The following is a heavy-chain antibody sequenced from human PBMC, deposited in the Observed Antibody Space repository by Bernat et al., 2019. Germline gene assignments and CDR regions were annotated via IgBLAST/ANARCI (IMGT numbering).Heavy chain of an antibody. CDR3: ATTCRGSSSEFDQ. CDR1: GYSFTNFW. D-gene: IGHD6-6*01. J-gene: IGHJ4*02. Sequence: EVQLVQSGAEVKKPGESLKISCMASGYSFTNFWVGWVRQMPGKGLEWMGIIYPGDSDTRYSPSFQGQVTISADKSITTAWLQWSSLKASDTAMYYCATTCRGSSSEFDQWGQGTMVIVSS. V-gene: IGHV5-51*01. CDR2: IYPGDSDT.